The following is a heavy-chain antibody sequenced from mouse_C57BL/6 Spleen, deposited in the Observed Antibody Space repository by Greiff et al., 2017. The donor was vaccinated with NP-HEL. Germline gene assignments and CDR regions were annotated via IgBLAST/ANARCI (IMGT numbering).Heavy chain of an antibody. CDR2: IYPGDGDT. CDR3: ARSHESNYVDWYFDV. V-gene: IGHV1-80*01. J-gene: IGHJ1*03. D-gene: IGHD2-5*01. Sequence: VQLQQSGAELVKPGASVKLSCKASGYAFSSYWMNWVKQRPGKGLEWIGQIYPGDGDTNYLGKFKGKATLTADKSSSTAYMQLSSLTSGDSAVYFGARSHESNYVDWYFDVWGTGTTVTVSA. CDR1: GYAFSSYW.